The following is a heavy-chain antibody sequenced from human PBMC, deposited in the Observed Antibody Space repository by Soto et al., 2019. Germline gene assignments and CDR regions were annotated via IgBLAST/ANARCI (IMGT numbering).Heavy chain of an antibody. Sequence: QVQLQESGPGLVKPSQTLSLTCTVSGGSISSGDYYWSWIRQPPGKGLKWIGYIYYSGFTYYNPSLNCRVTMSVDTSKTQFSLKLSSGIAADTAVYYCARSDNYVPFDHWGQGTLVTVSS. CDR3: ARSDNYVPFDH. V-gene: IGHV4-30-4*01. J-gene: IGHJ4*02. CDR2: IYYSGFT. CDR1: GGSISSGDYY. D-gene: IGHD4-4*01.